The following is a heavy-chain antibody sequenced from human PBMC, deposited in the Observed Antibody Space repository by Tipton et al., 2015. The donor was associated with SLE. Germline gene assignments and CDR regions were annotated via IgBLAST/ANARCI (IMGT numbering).Heavy chain of an antibody. Sequence: SLRLSCAASGFTFDDYAMHWVRQAPGKGLEWVSGISWNSAYIGYVNSVKGRFTISRDNAKNTLYLQMNSLRAEDTAVYYCAGGLVHYYYYMDVWGKGTTVTVSS. CDR1: GFTFDDYA. CDR3: AGGLVHYYYYMDV. D-gene: IGHD6-6*01. V-gene: IGHV3-9*01. CDR2: ISWNSAYI. J-gene: IGHJ6*03.